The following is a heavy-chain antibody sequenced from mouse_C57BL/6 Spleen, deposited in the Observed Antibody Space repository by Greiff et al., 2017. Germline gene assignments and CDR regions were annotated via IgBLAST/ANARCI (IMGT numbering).Heavy chain of an antibody. J-gene: IGHJ4*01. CDR3: ARSGGTTVVDAMDY. CDR2: INPGSGGT. V-gene: IGHV1-54*01. D-gene: IGHD1-1*01. Sequence: VQLQQSGAELVRPGTSVKVSCKASGYAFTNYLIEWVKQRPGQGLEWIGVINPGSGGTNYNEKFKGKATLTADKSSSTAYMQLSSLTSEDSAVYFCARSGGTTVVDAMDYWGQGTSVTVSS. CDR1: GYAFTNYL.